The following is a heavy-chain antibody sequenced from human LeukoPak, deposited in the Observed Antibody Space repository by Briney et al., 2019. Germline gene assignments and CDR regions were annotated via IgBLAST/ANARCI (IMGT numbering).Heavy chain of an antibody. J-gene: IGHJ6*02. CDR3: ARVYCSSTSCYNYYYYYGMDV. V-gene: IGHV1-18*01. CDR1: GYTFTSYG. Sequence: ASVKVSCKASGYTFTSYGISWVRQAPGQGLEWMGWISAYNGNTNYAQKLQGRVTMTTDTSTSTAYMELRSLRSDDTAVYYCARVYCSSTSCYNYYYYYGMDVWGQGTTVTVSS. CDR2: ISAYNGNT. D-gene: IGHD2-2*02.